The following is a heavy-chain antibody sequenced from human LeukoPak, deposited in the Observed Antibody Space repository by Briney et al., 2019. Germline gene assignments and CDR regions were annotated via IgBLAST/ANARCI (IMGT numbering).Heavy chain of an antibody. CDR1: GYTFTSYY. J-gene: IGHJ4*02. D-gene: IGHD3-22*01. Sequence: ASVKVSCKASGYTFTSYYMHWVRQAPGQGLEWMGIINPSGGSTSYAQKLQGRVTMTTDTSTSTAYMELRSLRSDDTAVYYCARVVVGVNYYDSSGYYYRLDYWGQGTLVTVSS. CDR2: INPSGGST. V-gene: IGHV1-46*01. CDR3: ARVVVGVNYYDSSGYYYRLDY.